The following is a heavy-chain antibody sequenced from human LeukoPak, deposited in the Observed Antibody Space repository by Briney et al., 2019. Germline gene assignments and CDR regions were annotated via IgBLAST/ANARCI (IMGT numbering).Heavy chain of an antibody. J-gene: IGHJ5*02. D-gene: IGHD3-10*01. CDR1: GGSITSGAYY. CDR2: IYHSGST. V-gene: IGHV4-31*03. Sequence: PSQTLSLTCTVSGGSITSGAYYWSWIRQHPGKGLEWIGSIYHSGSTSYNPSLKSRVTISVDTSKNQFSLKLSSVTAADTAVYYCARGEYYYGSGSYKWFDPWGQGTLVTVSS. CDR3: ARGEYYYGSGSYKWFDP.